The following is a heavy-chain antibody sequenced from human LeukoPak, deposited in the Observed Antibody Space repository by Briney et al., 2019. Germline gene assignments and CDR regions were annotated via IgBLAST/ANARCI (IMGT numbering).Heavy chain of an antibody. CDR3: ARALTHCGGDCYNFDY. CDR2: INHNGIT. V-gene: IGHV4-34*01. J-gene: IGHJ4*02. D-gene: IGHD2-21*02. CDR1: GGSISSYY. Sequence: SETLSLTCTVSGGSISSYYWSWIRQPPGAGLEWIGEINHNGITNYNPSLNSRVTISLATSKNQFSVKLRSVTAADTAVYYCARALTHCGGDCYNFDYWGQGTLVTVSS.